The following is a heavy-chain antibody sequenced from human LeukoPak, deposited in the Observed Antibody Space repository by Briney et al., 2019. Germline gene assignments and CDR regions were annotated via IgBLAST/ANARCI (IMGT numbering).Heavy chain of an antibody. D-gene: IGHD3-10*01. V-gene: IGHV4-59*01. J-gene: IGHJ4*02. CDR3: AREPESGSYNDY. CDR1: GGSISSYY. CDR2: IYYSGST. Sequence: PSETLSLTCTVSGGSISSYYWSWIRQPSGKGLEWIGYIYYSGSTNYNPSLKSRVTISVDTSKNQFSLKLSSVTAADTAVYYCAREPESGSYNDYWGQGTLVTVSS.